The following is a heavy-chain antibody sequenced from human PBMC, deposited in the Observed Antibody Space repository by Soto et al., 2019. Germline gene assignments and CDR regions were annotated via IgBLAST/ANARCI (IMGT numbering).Heavy chain of an antibody. V-gene: IGHV3-64*02. CDR1: GFTFSNFA. CDR2: ITRDGSST. CDR3: AKEADISGYYPDY. Sequence: GSLRLSCAASGFTFSNFAMHWIRQPPGKGLEYISSITRDGSSTQYADSVRARFTISRDNSKNTLHLQVNSLRGEDTAVYYCAKEADISGYYPDYWGQGTQVTVSS. D-gene: IGHD3-22*01. J-gene: IGHJ4*02.